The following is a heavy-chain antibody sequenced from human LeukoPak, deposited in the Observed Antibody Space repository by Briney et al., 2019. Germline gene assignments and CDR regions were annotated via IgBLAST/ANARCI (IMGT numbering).Heavy chain of an antibody. V-gene: IGHV3-23*01. CDR2: ISGNGGST. CDR1: GFTFSSYA. Sequence: PGGSLRLSCAASGFTFSSYAMSWVRQAPGKGLEWVSSISGNGGSTYYADSVKSRFTISRDNSKNTLYLQMNSLRAEDTAVYYCAKGWSNYFDYWGQGTLVTVSS. CDR3: AKGWSNYFDY. D-gene: IGHD3-3*01. J-gene: IGHJ4*02.